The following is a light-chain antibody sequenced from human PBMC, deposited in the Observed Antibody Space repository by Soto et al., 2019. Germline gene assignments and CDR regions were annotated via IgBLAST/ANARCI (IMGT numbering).Light chain of an antibody. CDR2: EVS. J-gene: IGLJ1*01. CDR1: SSDIGGYKH. V-gene: IGLV2-14*01. Sequence: QSALTQPASVSGSPGQSITISCTGTSSDIGGYKHVSWYQQHPGKAPKIMIYEVSNRPSGVSNRFSGSKSGNTASLTISGLQAEDEADYYCSSYTTSSTQVFGTGTKLTVL. CDR3: SSYTTSSTQV.